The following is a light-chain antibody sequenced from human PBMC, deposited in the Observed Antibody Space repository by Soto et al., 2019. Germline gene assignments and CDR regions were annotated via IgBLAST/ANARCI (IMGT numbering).Light chain of an antibody. CDR3: HQYNTWPRT. CDR1: QPISRN. CDR2: GAS. V-gene: IGKV3-15*01. Sequence: EIVMTQSPDNLSVSLGQGATLSCRASQPISRNLTWYQQKPGQAPRLLIYGASTRATDIPGRFSGGGSGTEFTLTISSLQSEDFAIYFCHQYNTWPRTFGQGTKVDIK. J-gene: IGKJ1*01.